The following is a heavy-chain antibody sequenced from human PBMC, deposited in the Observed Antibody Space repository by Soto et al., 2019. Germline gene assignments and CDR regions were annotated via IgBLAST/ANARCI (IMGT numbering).Heavy chain of an antibody. CDR1: GYTFTGYY. Sequence: ASVKVSCKASGYTFTGYYMHWVRQAPGQGLEWMGWINPNSGGTNYAQKFQGRVTLTADKSTSTAYMVLSSLRSEDTAIYYCATSFGSGSRAFDYWGQGALVTVSS. CDR3: ATSFGSGSRAFDY. CDR2: INPNSGGT. J-gene: IGHJ4*02. D-gene: IGHD3-10*01. V-gene: IGHV1-2*02.